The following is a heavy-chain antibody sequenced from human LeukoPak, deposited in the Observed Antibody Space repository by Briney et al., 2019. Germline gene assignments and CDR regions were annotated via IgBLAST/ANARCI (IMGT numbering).Heavy chain of an antibody. CDR2: ISYDGSNK. CDR1: GFTFSSYA. CDR3: AGESYDSSGYPPLTGY. J-gene: IGHJ4*02. V-gene: IGHV3-30-3*01. D-gene: IGHD3-22*01. Sequence: GSLRLSCAASGFTFSSYAMHWVRQAPGKGLEWVAVISYDGSNKYYADSVKGRFTISRDNSKNTLYLQMNSLRAEDTAVYYCAGESYDSSGYPPLTGYWGQGTLVTVSS.